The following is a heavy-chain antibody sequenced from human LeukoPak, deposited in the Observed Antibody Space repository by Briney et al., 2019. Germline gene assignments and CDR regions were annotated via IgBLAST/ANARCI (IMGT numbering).Heavy chain of an antibody. V-gene: IGHV6-1*01. CDR1: GDSVSSNSAA. CDR2: TYYRSKWYN. D-gene: IGHD2-15*01. J-gene: IGHJ5*01. Sequence: SQTLSLTCAISGDSVSSNSAAWNWIRQSPSRGLEWLGRTYYRSKWYNDYAVSVRSRITINPDTSKNQFSLQLNSVTPEDTAVYYCARDRSACSGGSCYRGWFDPWGQGTTVTVSS. CDR3: ARDRSACSGGSCYRGWFDP.